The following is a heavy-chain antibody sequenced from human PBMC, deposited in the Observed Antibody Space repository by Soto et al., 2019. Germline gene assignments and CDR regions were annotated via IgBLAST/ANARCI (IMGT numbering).Heavy chain of an antibody. Sequence: PSQTLSLTCAISGDSVSSNSAAWNWIRQSPSRGLEWLGRTYYRSKWYNDYAVSVKSRITINPDTSKNQFSLQLNSVTPEDTAVYYFAIDSVAATPFVYYYGMDVWGQGTTVTVSS. CDR2: TYYRSKWYN. J-gene: IGHJ6*02. D-gene: IGHD2-15*01. CDR3: AIDSVAATPFVYYYGMDV. V-gene: IGHV6-1*01. CDR1: GDSVSSNSAA.